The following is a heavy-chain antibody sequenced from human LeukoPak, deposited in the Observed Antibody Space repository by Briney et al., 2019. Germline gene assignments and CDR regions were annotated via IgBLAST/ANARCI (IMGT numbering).Heavy chain of an antibody. CDR3: ARYGSGSYYNDDAFDI. D-gene: IGHD3-10*01. J-gene: IGHJ3*02. CDR1: GFTFSNYW. CDR2: IKQDGSEK. Sequence: GSLRLSCAASGFTFSNYWMSWVRQAPGKGLEWLANIKQDGSEKYYVDSVKGRFTISRDNTKNSLYLQMNSLRAEDTAVYYCARYGSGSYYNDDAFDIWGQGTMVTVSS. V-gene: IGHV3-7*05.